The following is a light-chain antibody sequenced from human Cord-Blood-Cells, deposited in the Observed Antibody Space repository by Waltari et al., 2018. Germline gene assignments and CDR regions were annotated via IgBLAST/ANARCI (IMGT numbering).Light chain of an antibody. J-gene: IGLJ2*01. CDR1: SSDVGGYNY. V-gene: IGLV2-11*01. CDR2: DVS. Sequence: QSALTQLRSVSGSPGQSVTISCTGTSSDVGGYNYVSWYQQHPGKAPKLMIYDVSKRPSGVPGRFSGSKSGNTASLTITGLQAEDEADYYCCSYAGSYTVVFGGGTKLTVL. CDR3: CSYAGSYTVV.